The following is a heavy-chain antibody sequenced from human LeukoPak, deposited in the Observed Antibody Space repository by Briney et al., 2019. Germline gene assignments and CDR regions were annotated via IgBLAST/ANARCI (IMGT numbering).Heavy chain of an antibody. D-gene: IGHD6-13*01. CDR2: IIPIFGTA. V-gene: IGHV1-69*05. J-gene: IGHJ5*02. CDR1: GGTFSSYA. CDR3: ASGPIAAAGGPWFDP. Sequence: SVKVSCKASGGTFSSYAISWVRQAPGQGLEWMGGIIPIFGTANYAQKFQGRVTITTDESTGTAYMELSSLRSEDTAVYYCASGPIAAAGGPWFDPWGQGTLVTVSS.